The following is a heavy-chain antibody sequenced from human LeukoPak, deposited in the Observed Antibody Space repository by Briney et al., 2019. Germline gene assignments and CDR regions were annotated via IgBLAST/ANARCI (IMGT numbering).Heavy chain of an antibody. CDR1: GFTFSDYY. D-gene: IGHD4-17*01. V-gene: IGHV3-11*04. Sequence: GGSLRLSCAASGFTFSDYYMSWIRQAPGKGLEWVSYISSSGSTIYYADSVKGRFTISRDNSKNTLYLQMNSLRAEDTAVYYCARDPRDRDGDYLEGYFDYWGQGTLVTVSS. CDR2: ISSSGSTI. CDR3: ARDPRDRDGDYLEGYFDY. J-gene: IGHJ4*02.